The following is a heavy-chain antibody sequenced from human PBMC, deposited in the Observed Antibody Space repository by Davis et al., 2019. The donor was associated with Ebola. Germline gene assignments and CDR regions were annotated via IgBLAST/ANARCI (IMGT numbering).Heavy chain of an antibody. D-gene: IGHD5-12*01. J-gene: IGHJ4*02. V-gene: IGHV1-46*01. CDR2: INPSGGST. Sequence: AASVKVSCKASGYTFTSYYMHWVRQAPGQGLEWMGIINPSGGSTSYAQKFQGRVTMTRDTSASTVYMELSSLRSEDTAVYYCARSEYSGYYFDYWGQGTLVTVSS. CDR1: GYTFTSYY. CDR3: ARSEYSGYYFDY.